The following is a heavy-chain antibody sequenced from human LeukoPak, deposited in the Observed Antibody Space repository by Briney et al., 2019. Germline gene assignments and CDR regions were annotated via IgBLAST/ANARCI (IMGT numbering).Heavy chain of an antibody. CDR2: ISGSGGST. D-gene: IGHD3-10*01. Sequence: GGSLRLSCAASGFTFSIYAMSCVRQAPGKGLEWVSAISGSGGSTYYADSVKGRFTISRDNSKNTLYLQMNSLRAEDTAVYYCANGGPIRGVSFFDYWGQGTLVTVSS. J-gene: IGHJ4*02. CDR3: ANGGPIRGVSFFDY. CDR1: GFTFSIYA. V-gene: IGHV3-23*01.